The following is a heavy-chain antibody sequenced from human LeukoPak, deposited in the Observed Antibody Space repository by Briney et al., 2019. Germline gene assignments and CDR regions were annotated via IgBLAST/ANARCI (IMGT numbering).Heavy chain of an antibody. CDR3: VKVDTAMAFDY. CDR2: ISSNGGST. CDR1: GFTFSSYA. D-gene: IGHD5-18*01. V-gene: IGHV3-64D*06. J-gene: IGHJ4*02. Sequence: GGSLRLSCSASGFTFSSYAMHWVRQAPGKGLEYVSAISSNGGSTYYADSVKGRFTISRDNSKNTLYLQMSSLRAEDTAVYYCVKVDTAMAFDYWGQGTMVTVSS.